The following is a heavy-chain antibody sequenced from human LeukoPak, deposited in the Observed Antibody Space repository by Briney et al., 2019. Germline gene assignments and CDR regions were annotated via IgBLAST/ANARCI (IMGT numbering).Heavy chain of an antibody. CDR1: GFSSSSSA. J-gene: IGHJ6*04. D-gene: IGHD6-13*01. V-gene: IGHV3-23*01. Sequence: GGSLRLSCAASGFSSSSSATSSVRQAPGTRREWGSPISGRAGRKYFEASVKGRFTISRENSKNTLDLQMNSLRAEATAVYYCAKDQQQLVPQYYYYYGMDVWGKGSTVTVSA. CDR3: AKDQQQLVPQYYYYYGMDV. CDR2: ISGRAGRK.